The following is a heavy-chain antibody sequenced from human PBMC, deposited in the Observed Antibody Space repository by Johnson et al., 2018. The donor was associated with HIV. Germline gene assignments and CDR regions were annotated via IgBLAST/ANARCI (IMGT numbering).Heavy chain of an antibody. CDR2: ISYDGSNK. CDR3: AKELADSSGYYADAFDI. D-gene: IGHD3-22*01. CDR1: GFTFSSYA. J-gene: IGHJ3*02. V-gene: IGHV3-30-3*02. Sequence: QMQLVESGGGVVQPGGSLRLSCVVSGFTFSSYAMHWVRQAPGKGLEWVAVISYDGSNKYYADSVKGRFTISRDNSKNTLYLQMNSLRAEDTAVYYCAKELADSSGYYADAFDIWGQGTMVTVSS.